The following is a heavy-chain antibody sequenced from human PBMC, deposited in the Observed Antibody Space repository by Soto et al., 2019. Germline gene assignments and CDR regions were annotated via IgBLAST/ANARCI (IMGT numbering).Heavy chain of an antibody. V-gene: IGHV1-2*02. Sequence: ASVKVSCKASGYTFTGYYVHWVRQAPGQGLEWMGWINPNSGDTYLAQRFQGRVTMNRDTSIGTAYMKLGGLTSDDTAEYYCAKGGAIVATGTRVYLYNAMDVWGQGTTVTVSS. CDR1: GYTFTGYY. CDR3: AKGGAIVATGTRVYLYNAMDV. CDR2: INPNSGDT. J-gene: IGHJ6*02. D-gene: IGHD5-12*01.